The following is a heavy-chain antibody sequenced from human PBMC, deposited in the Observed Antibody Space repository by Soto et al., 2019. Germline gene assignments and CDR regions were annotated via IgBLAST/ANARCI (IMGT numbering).Heavy chain of an antibody. D-gene: IGHD6-13*01. CDR3: AGVKSVAGGKYYFDY. V-gene: IGHV1-18*01. CDR1: GYTFTSYG. CDR2: INAYNGKT. Sequence: QVQLVQSGAEVKKPGASVKVSCKASGYTFTSYGISWVRQAPGQGLEWMGWINAYNGKTQYAQKLQGRVTMTTDTSTSTAYMELRSRRSDDTAVYYCAGVKSVAGGKYYFDYWGQGTLVTVSS. J-gene: IGHJ4*02.